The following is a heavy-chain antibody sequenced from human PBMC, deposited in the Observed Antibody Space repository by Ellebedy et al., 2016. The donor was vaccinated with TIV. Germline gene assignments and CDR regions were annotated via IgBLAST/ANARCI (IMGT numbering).Heavy chain of an antibody. J-gene: IGHJ3*02. CDR2: ISSASSSS. D-gene: IGHD2-15*01. CDR3: ARTYAGSGGAFDI. CDR1: GFTFNTYS. Sequence: GESLKISXAASGFTFNTYSMSWVRQAPGKGLEWISYISSASSSSDYADSVKGRFTISRDNAKKSLYLQMNNLRDDDTAVYYCARTYAGSGGAFDIWGQGTMVTVSS. V-gene: IGHV3-48*02.